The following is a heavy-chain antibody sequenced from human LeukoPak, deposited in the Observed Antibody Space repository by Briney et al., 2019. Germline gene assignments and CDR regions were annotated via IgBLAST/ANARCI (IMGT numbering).Heavy chain of an antibody. CDR2: IYYSGST. CDR1: GGSISSYY. Sequence: MPSETLSLTCTVSGGSISSYYWSWIRQPPGKGLEWIGYIYYSGSTNYNPSLKSRVTISVDTSKNQFSLKLSSVTAADTAVYYCARRYCSSTSCYFGDWGQGTLVTVSS. D-gene: IGHD2-2*01. CDR3: ARRYCSSTSCYFGD. V-gene: IGHV4-59*08. J-gene: IGHJ4*02.